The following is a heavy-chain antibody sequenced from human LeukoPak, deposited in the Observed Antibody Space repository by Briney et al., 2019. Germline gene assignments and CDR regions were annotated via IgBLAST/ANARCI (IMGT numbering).Heavy chain of an antibody. CDR3: AKRGVVIRVILVGFHKEAYYFDS. J-gene: IGHJ4*02. D-gene: IGHD3-22*01. CDR1: GITLSNHG. CDR2: ISDSGGRT. V-gene: IGHV3-23*01. Sequence: PGGSLRLSCAVSGITLSNHGMSWVRQAPGKGLEWVAGISDSGGRTNYADSVKGRFTISRDNLKNTLYLQMNSLRVEDTAVYFCAKRGVVIRVILVGFHKEAYYFDSWGQGALVTVSS.